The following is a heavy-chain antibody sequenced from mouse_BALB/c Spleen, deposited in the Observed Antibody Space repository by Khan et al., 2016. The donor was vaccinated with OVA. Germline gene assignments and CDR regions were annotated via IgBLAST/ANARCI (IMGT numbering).Heavy chain of an antibody. D-gene: IGHD3-3*01. CDR3: ARSKYLARY. CDR1: GYSLTRYG. J-gene: IGHJ2*01. CDR2: IWAGGST. V-gene: IGHV2-9*02. Sequence: VQLQESGPGLVAPSQSLSITCTVYGYSLTRYGVHWVRQPPGKGLEWLGLIWAGGSTNYNWALMSRLSISIDNSKSQVFLIMNSLQTDDTALYYGARSKYLARYWGQGTTLTVSS.